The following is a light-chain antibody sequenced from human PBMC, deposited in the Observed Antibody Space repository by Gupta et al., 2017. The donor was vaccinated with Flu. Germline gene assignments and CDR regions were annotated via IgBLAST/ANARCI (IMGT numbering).Light chain of an antibody. CDR3: QQRNSSPIT. Sequence: DIQLTQSPSFLSASVGDRVTITCRASQGISSYLAWYQQKVGKAPKLLIYAASTLQSGVPSRFSGSGSGTXFTLTIXSLQPEDFATYYCQQRNSSPITFGXGTKVDIK. J-gene: IGKJ4*01. CDR1: QGISSY. V-gene: IGKV1-9*01. CDR2: AAS.